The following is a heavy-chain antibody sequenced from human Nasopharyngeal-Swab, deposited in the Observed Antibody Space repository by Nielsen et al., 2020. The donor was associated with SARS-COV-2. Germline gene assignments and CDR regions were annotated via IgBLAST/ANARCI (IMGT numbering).Heavy chain of an antibody. Sequence: SELLSFTCTVPGGSISSVGYYWSWIRQPPGKGLEWFGYIYYSRITIDNPSLKSRLTISVDTSKNQFSMKMSCVTAADTDVYYCAGVCTSDFWSGYCSPWFAPWGQGTLVTVSS. CDR1: GGSISSVGYY. CDR3: AGVCTSDFWSGYCSPWFAP. CDR2: IYYSRIT. D-gene: IGHD3-3*01. J-gene: IGHJ5*01. V-gene: IGHV4-31*03.